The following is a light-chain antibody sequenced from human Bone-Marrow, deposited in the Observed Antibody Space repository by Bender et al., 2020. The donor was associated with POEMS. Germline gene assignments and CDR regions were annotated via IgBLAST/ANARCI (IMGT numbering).Light chain of an antibody. J-gene: IGLJ3*02. V-gene: IGLV1-44*01. CDR2: KNN. Sequence: QSVLTQPPSASGTPGQSVTISCSGTSSNFGNNAANWYQHVPGTAPKLLIYKNNQRPSGVPARFSASTSGASASLAISGLHCGGEGDYCCSSWDDGLNGWVFGGGTELTVL. CDR1: SSNFGNNA. CDR3: SSWDDGLNGWV.